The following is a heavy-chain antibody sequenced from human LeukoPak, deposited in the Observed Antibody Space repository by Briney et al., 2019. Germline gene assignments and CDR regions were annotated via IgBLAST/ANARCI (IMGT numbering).Heavy chain of an antibody. CDR2: ISASGGSI. CDR3: AKDPEGNYEFWSGYYDS. CDR1: GFTFSSYA. Sequence: GGSLRLSCAASGFTFSSYAMSWVRQAPGKGLEWVSTISASGGSIYFADSVKSRFTISRDNSKNRLYLQMNSLRGEDTAVYYCAKDPEGNYEFWSGYYDSWGQGTLVTVSS. V-gene: IGHV3-23*01. D-gene: IGHD3-3*01. J-gene: IGHJ5*01.